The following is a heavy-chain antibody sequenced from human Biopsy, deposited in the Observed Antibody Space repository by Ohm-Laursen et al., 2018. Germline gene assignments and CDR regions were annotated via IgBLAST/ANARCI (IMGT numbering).Heavy chain of an antibody. J-gene: IGHJ2*01. Sequence: SQTLSLTCGVSGASVKTSGYFWAWIRQRPGKGLEWIGYISYNERTHYNPSLTSRLAISFDTSNSRISLQLRSVSVADTAVYYCVREPKTGTAEAWYFDLWGRGSPVTVPS. CDR2: ISYNERT. D-gene: IGHD3-9*01. V-gene: IGHV4-31*11. CDR1: GASVKTSGYF. CDR3: VREPKTGTAEAWYFDL.